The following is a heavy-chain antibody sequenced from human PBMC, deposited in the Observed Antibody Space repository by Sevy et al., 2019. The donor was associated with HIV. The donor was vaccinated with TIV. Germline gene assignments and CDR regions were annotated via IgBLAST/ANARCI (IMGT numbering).Heavy chain of an antibody. V-gene: IGHV3-23*01. Sequence: GGSLRLSCAASGFTFSSYAMSWVRQAPGKGLEWVSAISGSGGSTYYADSVKGRFTISRENSKNTRYLQMNSLRAEDTAVYYCAKTTAVAAKTPIYFDYWGQGTLVTVSS. D-gene: IGHD6-19*01. CDR1: GFTFSSYA. J-gene: IGHJ4*02. CDR2: ISGSGGST. CDR3: AKTTAVAAKTPIYFDY.